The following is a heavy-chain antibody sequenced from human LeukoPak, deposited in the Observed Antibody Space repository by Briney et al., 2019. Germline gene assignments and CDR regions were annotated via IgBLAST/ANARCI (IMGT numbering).Heavy chain of an antibody. Sequence: GGSLRLSCAGSGLTPSVSAMNWVRQAPGKGLEWVALISYDGTNKYYADSVKGRFTISRDNPKNTVYLQMSSLRAEDTAVYYCARDEQLAFQDWGQGTLVTVSS. J-gene: IGHJ4*02. D-gene: IGHD6-13*01. CDR1: GLTPSVSA. CDR2: ISYDGTNK. CDR3: ARDEQLAFQD. V-gene: IGHV3-30-3*01.